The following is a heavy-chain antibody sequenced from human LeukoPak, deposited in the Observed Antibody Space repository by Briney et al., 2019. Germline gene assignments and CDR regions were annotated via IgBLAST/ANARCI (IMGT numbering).Heavy chain of an antibody. D-gene: IGHD3-10*01. CDR2: ICNHSVAI. V-gene: IGHV3-48*04. Sequence: GGSLRLSCAASGFTLSGYFMNWLRQAPGRGVEGVSCICNHSVAIYYADSVQGPFTISTYNAKRSLYLQMNSLRAEDTAVYYCARVPGSGRNYIWFYPWGQGALVTVSS. CDR3: ARVPGSGRNYIWFYP. J-gene: IGHJ5*02. CDR1: GFTLSGYF.